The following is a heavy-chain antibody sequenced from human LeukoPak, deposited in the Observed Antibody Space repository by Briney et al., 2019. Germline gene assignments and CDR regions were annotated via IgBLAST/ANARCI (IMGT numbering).Heavy chain of an antibody. D-gene: IGHD5-24*01. J-gene: IGHJ4*02. CDR2: IIVNNGAT. V-gene: IGHV1-3*01. CDR3: VRRGDGHTLDY. CDR1: GYDFMSYP. Sequence: GTSVKVSCKASGYDFMSYPVHWVRQAPGHRLEWMAWIIVNNGATRYSEKLQGRVIISRDTSASTIYMELSSLRSEDTAVYYCVRRGDGHTLDYWGQGTLLTVSS.